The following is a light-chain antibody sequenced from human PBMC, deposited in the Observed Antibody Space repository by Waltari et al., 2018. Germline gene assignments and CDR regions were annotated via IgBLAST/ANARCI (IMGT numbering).Light chain of an antibody. CDR3: SSYTTNSTYV. CDR2: DVS. J-gene: IGLJ1*01. Sequence: QSALTQPASVSGSPGQSITISCTGSSSDVGAYKYVSWCQQHPGKAPKLLIYDVSERHSGVSNRFSASKSGNTASLTISGLQAEDEADYYCSSYTTNSTYVFGTGTKVTVL. CDR1: SSDVGAYKY. V-gene: IGLV2-14*03.